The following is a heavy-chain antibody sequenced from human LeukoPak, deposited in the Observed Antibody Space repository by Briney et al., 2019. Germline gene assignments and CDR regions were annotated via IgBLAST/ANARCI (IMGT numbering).Heavy chain of an antibody. D-gene: IGHD2-8*01. CDR2: SNPNSGGT. J-gene: IGHJ4*02. CDR1: GYTFTGYY. Sequence: ASVKVSCKASGYTFTGYYMHWVRQAPGQGLEWMGWSNPNSGGTNYAQKFQGRVTMTRDTSISTAYMELSRLRSDDTAVYYCARDHPYCTNGVCYDDYWGQGSLVTVSS. CDR3: ARDHPYCTNGVCYDDY. V-gene: IGHV1-2*02.